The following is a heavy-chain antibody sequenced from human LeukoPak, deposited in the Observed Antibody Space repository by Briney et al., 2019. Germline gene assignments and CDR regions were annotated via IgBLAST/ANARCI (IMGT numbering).Heavy chain of an antibody. CDR2: INPSGGST. V-gene: IGHV1-46*01. D-gene: IGHD1-26*01. CDR1: GYTFTSYY. J-gene: IGHJ4*02. Sequence: ASVKVSCKASGYTFTSYYMHWVRQAPGQGLEWMGIINPSGGSTSYAQKFQGRVTMTRDKSTSTVYMELSSLRSEDTAVYYCARDHEWELMEDYWGQGTLVTVSS. CDR3: ARDHEWELMEDY.